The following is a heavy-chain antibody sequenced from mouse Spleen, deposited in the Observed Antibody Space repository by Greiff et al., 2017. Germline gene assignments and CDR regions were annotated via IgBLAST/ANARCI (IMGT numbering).Heavy chain of an antibody. CDR2: IYPGSGNT. D-gene: IGHD2-5*01. V-gene: IGHV1-76*01. CDR1: GYSFTDYY. Sequence: VQGVESGAELVRPGASVKLSCKASGYSFTDYYINWVKQRPGQGLEWIARIYPGSGNTYYNEKFKGKATLTAEKSSSTDYIQLSSLTSEDSAVYFGGFYYSNYDYFDYWGQGTTLTVSS. CDR3: GFYYSNYDYFDY. J-gene: IGHJ2*01.